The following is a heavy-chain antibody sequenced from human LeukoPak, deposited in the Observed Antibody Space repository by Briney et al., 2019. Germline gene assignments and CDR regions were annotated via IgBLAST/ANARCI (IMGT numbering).Heavy chain of an antibody. J-gene: IGHJ2*01. Sequence: SETLSLTCTVSGGSISSYYWSWIRQPAGKRLEWIGRIYTSGSTNYNPSLKSRVTMSVDTSKNQFSLKLSSVTAADTAVYYCAGSGSLYWYFDLWGRGTLVTVSS. D-gene: IGHD1-26*01. V-gene: IGHV4-4*07. CDR1: GGSISSYY. CDR2: IYTSGST. CDR3: AGSGSLYWYFDL.